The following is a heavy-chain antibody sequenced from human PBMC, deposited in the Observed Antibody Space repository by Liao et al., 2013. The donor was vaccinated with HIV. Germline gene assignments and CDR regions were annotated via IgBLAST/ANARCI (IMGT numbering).Heavy chain of an antibody. D-gene: IGHD1-26*01. V-gene: IGHV4-59*12. CDR2: IYYSGST. CDR3: ARSIVGATIAFDI. CDR1: GGSISSYY. J-gene: IGHJ3*02. Sequence: QVQLQESGPGLVKPSETLSLTCTVSGGSISSYYWSWIRQPPGKGLEWIGYIYYSGSTNYNPSLKSRVTISVDTSKNQFSLKLSSVTAADTAVYYCARSIVGATIAFDIWGQGTKVTVSS.